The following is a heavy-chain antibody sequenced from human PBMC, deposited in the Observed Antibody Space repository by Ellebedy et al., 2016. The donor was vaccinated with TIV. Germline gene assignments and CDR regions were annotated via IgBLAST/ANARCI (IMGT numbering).Heavy chain of an antibody. CDR1: TFTFTSSA. CDR3: AAPSLPRNAFDI. V-gene: IGHV1-58*01. Sequence: AASVKVSCKASTFTFTSSAVQWVRQARGQRLEWIGWIVVGSGNTNYAQKFQERVTITRDMSTSTAYMELSSLRSEDTAMYYCAAPSLPRNAFDIWGQGTMVTVSS. CDR2: IVVGSGNT. D-gene: IGHD3-10*01. J-gene: IGHJ3*02.